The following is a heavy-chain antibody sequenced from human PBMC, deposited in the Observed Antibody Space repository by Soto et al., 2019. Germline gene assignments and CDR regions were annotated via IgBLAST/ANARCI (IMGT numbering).Heavy chain of an antibody. Sequence: LSLTCTVSGYSFSSVGFHWAWLRRPPGKGLEWIGYIYNGGSTYYRPSLESRMHMSPDATRNHYSLRLTSVTAADTAVYFCARAPVGLDTISYFDYWGQGKLVTVSS. D-gene: IGHD3-3*01. J-gene: IGHJ4*02. CDR3: ARAPVGLDTISYFDY. V-gene: IGHV4-30-4*01. CDR1: GYSFSSVGFH. CDR2: IYNGGST.